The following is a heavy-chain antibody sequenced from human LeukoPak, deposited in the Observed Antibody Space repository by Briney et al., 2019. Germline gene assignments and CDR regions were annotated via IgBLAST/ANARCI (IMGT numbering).Heavy chain of an antibody. CDR3: ARSITMVRGAVYYYYYYMDV. V-gene: IGHV3-66*02. J-gene: IGHJ6*03. D-gene: IGHD3-10*01. Sequence: GGYLRLSCAASGFTVSSNYMSWVRQAPGKGLEWVSVIYSGGSTYYADSVNGRFTISRDNSKNTLYLQMNSLTAEDTAVYYCARSITMVRGAVYYYYYYMDVWGKGTTVTVSS. CDR1: GFTVSSNY. CDR2: IYSGGST.